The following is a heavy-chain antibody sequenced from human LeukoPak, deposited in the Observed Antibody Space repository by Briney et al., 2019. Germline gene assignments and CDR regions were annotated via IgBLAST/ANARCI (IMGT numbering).Heavy chain of an antibody. Sequence: SETLSLSCAASGVSISSYYWSWLRQPPGKGLEWVGYIYCSGSTNYNPALKSRVSISVDTSKNQFSLKLSSVTAADTAVYYCAKMAGGRGDSGYDNWGQGTLVTVSS. CDR1: GVSISSYY. V-gene: IGHV4-59*01. CDR3: AKMAGGRGDSGYDN. J-gene: IGHJ4*02. CDR2: IYCSGST. D-gene: IGHD5-12*01.